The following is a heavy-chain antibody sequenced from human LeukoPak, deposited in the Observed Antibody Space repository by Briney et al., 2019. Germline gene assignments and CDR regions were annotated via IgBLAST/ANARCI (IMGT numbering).Heavy chain of an antibody. CDR2: IIPIFGTA. CDR1: GGTFSSYA. D-gene: IGHD4-23*01. J-gene: IGHJ5*02. V-gene: IGHV1-69*06. Sequence: ASVKVSCKASGGTFSSYAISWVRQAPGQGLEWMGGIIPIFGTANYAQKFQGRVTITADKSTSTAYMELSSLRSEDTAVYYCARDNSIADRGWWFDPWGQGTQVTVSS. CDR3: ARDNSIADRGWWFDP.